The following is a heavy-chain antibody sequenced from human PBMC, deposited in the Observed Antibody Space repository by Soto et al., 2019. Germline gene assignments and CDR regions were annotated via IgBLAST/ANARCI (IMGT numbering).Heavy chain of an antibody. CDR3: ARDLRAGIADRPLNAFDI. Sequence: QVQLVESGGGVVKPGGSLRLSCAASGFTFSDYYMSWIRQAPGKGLEGVSYISSSSSYTNYEESVKGRFTISRDNAKNSLYLQMNSLRAEDTAVYYCARDLRAGIADRPLNAFDIWGQGTMVTVSS. V-gene: IGHV3-11*06. CDR1: GFTFSDYY. CDR2: ISSSSSYT. D-gene: IGHD6-6*01. J-gene: IGHJ3*02.